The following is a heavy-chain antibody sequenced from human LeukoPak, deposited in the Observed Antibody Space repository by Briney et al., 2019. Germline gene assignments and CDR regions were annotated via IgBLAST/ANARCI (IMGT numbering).Heavy chain of an antibody. J-gene: IGHJ6*02. D-gene: IGHD1-26*01. Sequence: PGGSLRLSCAASGFTFSSYSMNSVRQAPGKGLEWDSSIISSSSSTIYYADSVKGRFTISRDNAKNSLYLQMNSLRAGDTAVYYCAREASGSYYEGLAGYGMDDWGQGTTVTVSS. V-gene: IGHV3-48*04. CDR1: GFTFSSYS. CDR2: IISSSSSTI. CDR3: AREASGSYYEGLAGYGMDD.